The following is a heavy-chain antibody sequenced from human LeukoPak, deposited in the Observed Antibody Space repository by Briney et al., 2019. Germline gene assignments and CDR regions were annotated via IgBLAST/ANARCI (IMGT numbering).Heavy chain of an antibody. CDR1: GFTFSSYA. D-gene: IGHD6-19*01. CDR3: VRNLAVAGTCFDS. J-gene: IGHJ4*02. Sequence: GGSLRLSCAASGFTFSSYAMSWVRQAPGEGLEWVSTIFSDGRAYYADSVKGRFTISRDNAESSLYLQMNSLRAEDTAVYYCVRNLAVAGTCFDSWGQGTLVTVSS. CDR2: IFSDGRA. V-gene: IGHV3-23*01.